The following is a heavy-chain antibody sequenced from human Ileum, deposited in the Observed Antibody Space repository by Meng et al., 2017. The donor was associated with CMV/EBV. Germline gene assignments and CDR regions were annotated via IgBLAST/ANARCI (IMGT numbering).Heavy chain of an antibody. D-gene: IGHD6-19*01. CDR3: TTDRITVSGPQFDF. J-gene: IGHJ4*02. Sequence: VCLGESGGNLVQPGRSLRLSWADSGFSLTNAWMRWVRQAPGKGLEWVGRIKGKIDGGTIDYAASVRGRFTISRDDSESMLFLQMNSLNTEDTAVYYCTTDRITVSGPQFDFWGQGTLVTVSS. V-gene: IGHV3-15*01. CDR2: IKGKIDGGTI. CDR1: GFSLTNAW.